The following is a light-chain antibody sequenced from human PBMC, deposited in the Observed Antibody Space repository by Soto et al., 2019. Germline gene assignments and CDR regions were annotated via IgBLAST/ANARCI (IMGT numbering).Light chain of an antibody. CDR3: QQYNNYPYT. V-gene: IGKV1-5*03. J-gene: IGKJ2*01. CDR1: QSIRTW. CDR2: KAS. Sequence: DIQRTQSPSTLSASVGDRITIACRASQSIRTWLAWYQQKPGTAPKLLMYKASSLQSGVPLRFSGSGSGTEFTLTISSLQPDDFATYYCQQYNNYPYTFGQGTKVDIK.